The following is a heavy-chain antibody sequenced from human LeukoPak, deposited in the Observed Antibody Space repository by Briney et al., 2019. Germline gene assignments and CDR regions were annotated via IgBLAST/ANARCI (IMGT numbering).Heavy chain of an antibody. CDR1: GFTFSYYW. CDR2: IKSDGSIT. J-gene: IGHJ4*02. V-gene: IGHV3-74*01. Sequence: GGSLRLSCAASGFTFSYYWMHWVRQAPGKGLVWVSRIKSDGSITEYADSVKGRFTISRDNAKNTLYLQMNNLRAEDTAVYYCARDLSYSGIDYWGQGTLVTVSS. CDR3: ARDLSYSGIDY. D-gene: IGHD1-26*01.